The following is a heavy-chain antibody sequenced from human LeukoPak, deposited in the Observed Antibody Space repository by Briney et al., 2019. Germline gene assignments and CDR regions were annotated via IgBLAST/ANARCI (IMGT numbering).Heavy chain of an antibody. D-gene: IGHD3-9*01. CDR2: ISGSGGST. J-gene: IGHJ6*02. V-gene: IGHV3-23*01. CDR1: GFTFSSYA. Sequence: PGGSLRLSCAASGFTFSSYAMSWVRQAPGKGLEWVSAISGSGGSTYYADSVKGRFTISRDNSKNTLYLQMNSLRAEDTAVYYCAGILTGYYGEYYYYGMDVWGQGTTVTVSS. CDR3: AGILTGYYGEYYYYGMDV.